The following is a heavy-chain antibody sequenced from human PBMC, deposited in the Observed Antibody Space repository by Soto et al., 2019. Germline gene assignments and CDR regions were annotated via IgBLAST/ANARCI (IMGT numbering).Heavy chain of an antibody. J-gene: IGHJ3*02. V-gene: IGHV3-21*01. D-gene: IGHD3-3*01. CDR2: ISSSSSYI. Sequence: GSLRLSCAASGFTFSSYSMNWVRQAPGKGLEWVSSISSSSSYIYYADSVKGRFTISRDNAKNSLYLQMNSLRAEDTAVYYCARSYYDFWSGYYRNVHDAFDIWGQGTMVTVS. CDR1: GFTFSSYS. CDR3: ARSYYDFWSGYYRNVHDAFDI.